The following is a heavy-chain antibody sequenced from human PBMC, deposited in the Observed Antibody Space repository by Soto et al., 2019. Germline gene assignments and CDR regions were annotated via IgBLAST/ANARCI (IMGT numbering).Heavy chain of an antibody. V-gene: IGHV4-34*01. D-gene: IGHD4-4*01. CDR1: GGSFSGYY. Sequence: QVQLQQWGAGLLKPSETLSLTCAVYGGSFSGYYWSWIRQPPGKGLEWIGEIKHSGSTNYNPSLTSRVTISVDASESQFSLKLSSVTAADAAVYYCARQAVSTGYYYYYGLDVWGQGTTVTVSS. CDR2: IKHSGST. J-gene: IGHJ6*02. CDR3: ARQAVSTGYYYYYGLDV.